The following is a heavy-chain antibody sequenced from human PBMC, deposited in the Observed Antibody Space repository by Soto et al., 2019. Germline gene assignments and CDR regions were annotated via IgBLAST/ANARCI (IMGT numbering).Heavy chain of an antibody. V-gene: IGHV1-18*01. CDR2: ISPYNGKT. Sequence: QVQLVQSGAEVKKTGASVEVSCKASGYTFISYGISWVRQAPGQGLEWVGWISPYNGKTNYAQKFQGRVTLTTETSTRTAYLDLRSLRSDDTAVSYCARGGFSTSWLGLLGTGAHGVEIDYWGQGTLVTVSS. J-gene: IGHJ4*02. CDR3: ARGGFSTSWLGLLGTGAHGVEIDY. CDR1: GYTFISYG. D-gene: IGHD6-13*01.